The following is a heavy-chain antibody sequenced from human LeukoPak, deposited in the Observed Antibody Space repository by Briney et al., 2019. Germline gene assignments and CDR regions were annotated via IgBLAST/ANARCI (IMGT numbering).Heavy chain of an antibody. CDR1: GFTFSSYA. CDR2: ISGSGGGT. D-gene: IGHD6-19*01. J-gene: IGHJ4*02. V-gene: IGHV3-23*01. CDR3: AKVRGWSYYFDY. Sequence: GGSLRLSGAASGFTFSSYAMSWVRQAPGKGLEWVSAISGSGGGTYYADSVKGRFTISRGNSKNTLYLQMNSLRAEDTAVYYCAKVRGWSYYFDYWGQGTLVTVSS.